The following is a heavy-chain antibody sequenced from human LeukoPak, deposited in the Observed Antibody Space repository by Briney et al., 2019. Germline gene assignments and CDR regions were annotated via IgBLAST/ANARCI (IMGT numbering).Heavy chain of an antibody. J-gene: IGHJ4*02. V-gene: IGHV4-61*02. CDR1: GDSISSGSCY. Sequence: PSQTLSRTCTVSGDSISSGSCYWSWIRQPAGKGLEWIGRIYTSGSTNYNPSLKSRVTISVDTSKNQFSLKLSSVTAADTAVYYCARLAGDYFDYWGQGTLVTVSS. CDR2: IYTSGST. D-gene: IGHD6-19*01. CDR3: ARLAGDYFDY.